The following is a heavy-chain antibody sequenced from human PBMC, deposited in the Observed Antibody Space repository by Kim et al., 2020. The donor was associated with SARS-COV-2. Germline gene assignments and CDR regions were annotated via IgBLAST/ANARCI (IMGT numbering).Heavy chain of an antibody. CDR1: GLTVSRNY. CDR3: ATSSAWPGYFDY. Sequence: GGSLRLSCVGSGLTVSRNYMSWVRQAPGKGLEWVSAIFSGGDTYYADSVKGRFTISRDNSKNTLYLKMNSLRADDTAIYYCATSSAWPGYFDYWGQGTLVTVSS. CDR2: IFSGGDT. D-gene: IGHD6-19*01. V-gene: IGHV3-53*01. J-gene: IGHJ4*02.